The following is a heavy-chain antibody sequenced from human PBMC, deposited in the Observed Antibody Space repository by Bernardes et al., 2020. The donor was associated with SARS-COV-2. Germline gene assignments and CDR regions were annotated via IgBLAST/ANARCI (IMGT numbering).Heavy chain of an antibody. V-gene: IGHV1-24*01. Sequence: DSVKVSCKVSGYTLTELSMHWVRQAPGKGLEWMGGFDPEDGETIYAQKFQGRVTMTEDTSTDTAYMELSSLRSEDTAVYYCATSVAVKHEDWFDPWGQGTLVTVSS. CDR2: FDPEDGET. CDR3: ATSVAVKHEDWFDP. D-gene: IGHD6-19*01. CDR1: GYTLTELS. J-gene: IGHJ5*02.